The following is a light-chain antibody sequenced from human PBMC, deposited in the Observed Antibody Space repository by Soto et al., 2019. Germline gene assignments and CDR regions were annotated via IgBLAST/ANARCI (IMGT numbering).Light chain of an antibody. CDR1: QSVSNNY. Sequence: EIVLTQSPGTLYLSPGERATLSCRASQSVSNNYLAWYQQKPGQAPRLLIYGASNRATGIPDRLSGSGSGTDFTLTISRLEPEDFAVYYCQQYGSSGTFGQGTKVEIK. CDR3: QQYGSSGT. J-gene: IGKJ1*01. CDR2: GAS. V-gene: IGKV3-20*01.